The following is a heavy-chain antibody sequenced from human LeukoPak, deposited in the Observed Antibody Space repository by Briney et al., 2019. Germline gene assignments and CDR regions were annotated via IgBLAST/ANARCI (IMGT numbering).Heavy chain of an antibody. V-gene: IGHV4-34*01. Sequence: SETLSLTCAVYGGSFSGYYWSWIRQPPGKGLEWIGEINHSGSTNYNPSLKSRVTISVDTSKNQFSLKLGSVTAADTAVYYCARFNSGSYQHYFDYWGQGTLVTVSS. CDR3: ARFNSGSYQHYFDY. D-gene: IGHD1-26*01. J-gene: IGHJ4*02. CDR2: INHSGST. CDR1: GGSFSGYY.